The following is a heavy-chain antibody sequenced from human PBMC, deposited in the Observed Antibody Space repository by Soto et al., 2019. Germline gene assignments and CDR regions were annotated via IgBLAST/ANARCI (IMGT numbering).Heavy chain of an antibody. J-gene: IGHJ4*02. CDR1: RFTFSSYG. CDR3: ESWQSRADSSNWYFDY. D-gene: IGHD6-13*01. CDR2: ISSSSSII. Sequence: EVQLVDSGGGLVHPGGSLRLSCVASRFTFSSYGMNWVRQAPGKGLEWVSYISSSSSIIYYTDSVKGRFTISRDNAKNSMYLQMNSLRAENTAMYYCESWQSRADSSNWYFDYWGQGTMVTVSS. V-gene: IGHV3-48*01.